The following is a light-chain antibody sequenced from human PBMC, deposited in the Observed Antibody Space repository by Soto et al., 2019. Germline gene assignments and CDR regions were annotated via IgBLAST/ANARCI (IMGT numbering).Light chain of an antibody. CDR1: SSDVGGYNY. Sequence: QSALTQPPSASGPPEQSVTISCTGTSSDVGGYNYVSWYQQHPGKAPKLMIYEVSKRPSGVPDRFSGSKSGNTASLTVSGLQAEDEADYYCSSYAGSNMVVFGGGTKLTVL. CDR3: SSYAGSNMVV. CDR2: EVS. V-gene: IGLV2-8*01. J-gene: IGLJ2*01.